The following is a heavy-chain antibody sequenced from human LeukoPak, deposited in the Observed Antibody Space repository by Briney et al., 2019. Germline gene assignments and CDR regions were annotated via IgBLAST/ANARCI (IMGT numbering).Heavy chain of an antibody. CDR3: ARSSVVTAMVHLEY. D-gene: IGHD2-21*02. V-gene: IGHV1-69*06. CDR2: IIPIFGAA. Sequence: SVKVSCKASGYTFTGYYMHWVRQAPGQGLEWMGGIIPIFGAANYAQKFQGRVTITADKSTSTSYMELSSLRSEDTAVYYCARSSVVTAMVHLEYWGQGTLVTVSS. CDR1: GYTFTGYY. J-gene: IGHJ4*02.